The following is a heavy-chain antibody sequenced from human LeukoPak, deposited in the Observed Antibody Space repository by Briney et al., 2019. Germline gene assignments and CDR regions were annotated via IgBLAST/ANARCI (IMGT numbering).Heavy chain of an antibody. CDR2: IFVSGST. CDR1: GDSTNNYH. J-gene: IGHJ6*03. D-gene: IGHD3-9*01. CDR3: ARCLTRTYYYYFMDV. V-gene: IGHV4-4*07. Sequence: SETLSLTCTVSGDSTNNYHWSWIRQPAGKGLEWIGHIFVSGSTHYNPSLKSRATMSVDSSKNQLSLKLNSVTAADTAVYYCARCLTRTYYYYFMDVWGKGTTVTVSS.